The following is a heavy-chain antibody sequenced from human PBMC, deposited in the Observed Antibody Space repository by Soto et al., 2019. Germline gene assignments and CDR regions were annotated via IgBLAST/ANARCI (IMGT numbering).Heavy chain of an antibody. CDR1: GGSISSGGYY. V-gene: IGHV4-31*03. D-gene: IGHD1-1*01. CDR2: IYYSGST. CDR3: ARVLGNSSLFSDY. J-gene: IGHJ4*02. Sequence: QVQLQESGPGLVKPSQTLSLTCTVSGGSISSGGYYWSWIRQHPGKGLECIGYIYYSGSTYYNPALNSRVTVSVDTSKNQSSLTLSSVTAAATAVYYCARVLGNSSLFSDYWGQGTLVTVSS.